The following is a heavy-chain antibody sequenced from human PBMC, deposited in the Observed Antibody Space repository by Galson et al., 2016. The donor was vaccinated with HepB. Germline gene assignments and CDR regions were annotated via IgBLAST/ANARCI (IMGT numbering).Heavy chain of an antibody. V-gene: IGHV3-30*09. CDR2: ISFDGNAK. CDR1: GFSFRSYS. J-gene: IGHJ4*02. Sequence: SLRLSCAATGFSFRSYSMEWVRQAPGEGLEWVAVISFDGNAKNYADSVKGRFAISRDNAKNTLYLQIDSLRVEDTAVYFCASETGGYYFDHWGQGTLVTVSS. CDR3: ASETGGYYFDH. D-gene: IGHD2-8*02.